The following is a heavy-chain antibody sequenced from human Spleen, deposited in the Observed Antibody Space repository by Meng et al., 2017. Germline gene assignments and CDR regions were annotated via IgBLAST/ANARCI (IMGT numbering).Heavy chain of an antibody. V-gene: IGHV3-74*01. Sequence: GGSLRLSCAASGFTVSSYWMHWVRQAPGKGLIWVSRINVDGRTTNYADSVRGRFTISRDSTKNTLYLQMNRLRVEDTAVYYCTRDFGGNSDYWGQGTLVTVSS. CDR2: INVDGRTT. D-gene: IGHD4-23*01. J-gene: IGHJ4*02. CDR3: TRDFGGNSDY. CDR1: GFTVSSYW.